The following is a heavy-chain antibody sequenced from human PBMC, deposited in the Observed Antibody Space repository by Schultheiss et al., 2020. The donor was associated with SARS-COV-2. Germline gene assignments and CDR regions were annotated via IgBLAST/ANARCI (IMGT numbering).Heavy chain of an antibody. CDR1: GFTFSSYA. CDR3: AKDGPITIFGVVIPKGYYFDY. CDR2: ISYDGSNK. J-gene: IGHJ4*02. D-gene: IGHD3-3*01. Sequence: GGSLRLSCAASGFTFSSYAMHWVRQAPGKGLEWVAVISYDGSNKYYADSVKGRFTISRDNSKNTLYLQMNSLRAEDTAVYYCAKDGPITIFGVVIPKGYYFDYWGQGTLVTVSS. V-gene: IGHV3-30-3*01.